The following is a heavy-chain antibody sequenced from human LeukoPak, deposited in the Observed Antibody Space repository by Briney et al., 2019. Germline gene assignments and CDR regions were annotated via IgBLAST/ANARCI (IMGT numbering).Heavy chain of an antibody. CDR3: ARHYYYSYYYMDV. V-gene: IGHV4-59*08. J-gene: IGHJ6*03. CDR1: GGSISSYY. Sequence: PSETLSPTCTVSGGSISSYYWSWIRQPPGKGLEWIGYIYYSGSTNYNPSLKSRVTISGDTTKNQFSLKLSSVTAADTAVYYCARHYYYSYYYMDVWGKGTTVTVSS. CDR2: IYYSGST.